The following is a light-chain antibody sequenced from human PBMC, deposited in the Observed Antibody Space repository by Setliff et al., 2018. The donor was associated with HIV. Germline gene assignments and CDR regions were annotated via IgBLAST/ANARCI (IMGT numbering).Light chain of an antibody. Sequence: QSVLTQPRSVSGSPGQSVTISCTGTTSNVGGYNYVSWYQQHPGNAPKLMIFDVTKRPSGVPDRFSGSKSGITASLTISGLQPEDESDYYCSSYTASSTLVFGGGTK. CDR3: SSYTASSTLV. CDR1: TSNVGGYNY. CDR2: DVT. V-gene: IGLV2-11*01. J-gene: IGLJ3*02.